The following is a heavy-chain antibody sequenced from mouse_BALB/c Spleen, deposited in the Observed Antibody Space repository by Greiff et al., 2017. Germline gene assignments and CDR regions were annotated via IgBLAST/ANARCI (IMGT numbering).Heavy chain of an antibody. D-gene: IGHD1-2*01. CDR1: GYTFTDYW. CDR3: AKDGPYYFDY. V-gene: IGHV1-69*01. CDR2: IDTSDSYT. Sequence: VQLQQPGAELVMPGASVKMSCKASGYTFTDYWMHWVKQRPGQGLEWIGAIDTSDSYTSYNQKFKGKATLTVDESSSTAYMQLSSLTSEDSAVYYCAKDGPYYFDYWGQGTTLTVSS. J-gene: IGHJ2*01.